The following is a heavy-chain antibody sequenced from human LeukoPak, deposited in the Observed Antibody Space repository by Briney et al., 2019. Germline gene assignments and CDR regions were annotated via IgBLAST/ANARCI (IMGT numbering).Heavy chain of an antibody. V-gene: IGHV3-30*02. CDR3: AKEIHNYYFDY. J-gene: IGHJ4*02. Sequence: AGGSLRLSCAASGFTFSSYGMHWVRQAPGKGLEWVAFIRGDVSNKYYADSVKGRFTISRDNSKNTLYLQMNSLRAEDTAVYYCAKEIHNYYFDYWGQGTLVTVSS. CDR2: IRGDVSNK. CDR1: GFTFSSYG.